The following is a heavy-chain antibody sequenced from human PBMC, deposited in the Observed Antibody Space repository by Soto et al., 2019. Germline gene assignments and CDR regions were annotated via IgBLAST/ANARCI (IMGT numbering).Heavy chain of an antibody. CDR2: INPNSGAT. D-gene: IGHD1-1*01. CDR3: AREPATATPEGVDF. CDR1: GYTFTGYC. J-gene: IGHJ4*02. V-gene: IGHV1-2*02. Sequence: ASVKVSCKASGYTFTGYCMHWVRQAPGQGLEWTGWINPNSGATKYAPKFQGGVTMTRDASITTAYMELSGLRSGDTAVYYCAREPATATPEGVDFWGQGTLVTVSS.